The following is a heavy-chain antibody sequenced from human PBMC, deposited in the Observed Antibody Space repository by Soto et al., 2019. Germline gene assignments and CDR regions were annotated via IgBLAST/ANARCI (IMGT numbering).Heavy chain of an antibody. J-gene: IGHJ4*02. Sequence: SETLSLTCAVYGGSFNYYYWSWIRQPPGKGLEWIGEINHSGTTNYNPSLKSRVTISVDTTNNQFSLKLSSVTAADTAVYHCERGVPLRLGTMVLGGMTKGKGMFDYWGQRILVTVSS. CDR2: INHSGTT. V-gene: IGHV4-34*01. CDR3: ERGVPLRLGTMVLGGMTKGKGMFDY. D-gene: IGHD3-10*01. CDR1: GGSFNYYY.